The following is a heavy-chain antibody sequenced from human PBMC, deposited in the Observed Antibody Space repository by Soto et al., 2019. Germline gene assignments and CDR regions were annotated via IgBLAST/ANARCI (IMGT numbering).Heavy chain of an antibody. J-gene: IGHJ4*02. Sequence: ASVKVSCKASGGTFSSYAISWVRQAPGQGLEWMGGIIPIFGTANYAQKFQGRVTITADESTSTAYMELSSLRSEDTAVYYCATSVVIASNFDYWGQGTLVTVSS. CDR2: IIPIFGTA. CDR3: ATSVVIASNFDY. V-gene: IGHV1-69*13. CDR1: GGTFSSYA. D-gene: IGHD2-21*01.